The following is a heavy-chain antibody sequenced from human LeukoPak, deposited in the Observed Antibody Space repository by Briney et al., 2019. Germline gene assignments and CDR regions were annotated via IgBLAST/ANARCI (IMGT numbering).Heavy chain of an antibody. CDR1: GFTFSDYY. V-gene: IGHV3-11*04. CDR2: SSTSGSIT. Sequence: AGGSLRLSCAASGFTFSDYYMSWIRQAPGKGLQWLAYSSTSGSITYYADSVKGRFTISRDNAKNSVYLQMNSLRAEDTAVYYCASTPQLDHYYYYMDVWGKGTTVTVSS. J-gene: IGHJ6*03. D-gene: IGHD5-24*01. CDR3: ASTPQLDHYYYYMDV.